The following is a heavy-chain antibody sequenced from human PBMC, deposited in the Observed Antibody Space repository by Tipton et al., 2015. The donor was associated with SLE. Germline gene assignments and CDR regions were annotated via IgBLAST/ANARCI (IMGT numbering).Heavy chain of an antibody. D-gene: IGHD6-25*01. V-gene: IGHV4-61*09. CDR1: GGSVTSGSYY. CDR3: ARTEVGGYSHDAFDL. Sequence: TLSLTCTVSGGSVTSGSYYWSWTRQPAGKGLEWLGHIYRDGSANYNPSFQSRVTILLDTSKNQFSLKLSSVTAADTAVYYCARTEVGGYSHDAFDLWGHGTMVTVSS. J-gene: IGHJ3*01. CDR2: IYRDGSA.